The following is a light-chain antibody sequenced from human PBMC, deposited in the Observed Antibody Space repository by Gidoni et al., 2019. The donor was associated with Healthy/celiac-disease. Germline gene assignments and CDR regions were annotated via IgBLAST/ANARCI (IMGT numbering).Light chain of an antibody. J-gene: IGKJ5*01. CDR3: QQYGSSIIT. CDR1: QSVSSSY. Sequence: EIVLTQSPGTLSLSPGERATLSCRASQSVSSSYLAWYQQKPGQAPRLLIYGASSRATGIPDRLSGSGSGTDFTLTISRLEPEDFAVYYCQQYGSSIITFGQGTRLEIK. V-gene: IGKV3-20*01. CDR2: GAS.